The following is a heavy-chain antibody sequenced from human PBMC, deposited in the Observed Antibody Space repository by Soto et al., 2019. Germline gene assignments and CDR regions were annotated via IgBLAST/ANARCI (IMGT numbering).Heavy chain of an antibody. CDR3: ARVGEQWLETIFDY. CDR2: IYYSGST. D-gene: IGHD6-19*01. CDR1: GGSISSYY. J-gene: IGHJ4*02. Sequence: PSETLSLTCTVSGGSISSYYWSWIRQPPGKGLEWIGYIYYSGSTNYNPSLKSRVTISVDTSKNQFSLKLSSVTAADTAVYYCARVGEQWLETIFDYWGQGTLVTVSS. V-gene: IGHV4-59*01.